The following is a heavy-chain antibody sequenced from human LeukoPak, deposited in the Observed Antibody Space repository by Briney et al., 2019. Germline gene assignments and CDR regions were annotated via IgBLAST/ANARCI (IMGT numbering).Heavy chain of an antibody. CDR3: AKGSEPYYYYYYGVDV. Sequence: GGSLRLSCAASGFTFSSYAMSWVRQAQGKGLEWVSTISGSAGSTYYADSVKGRFTITRDNSKNTLYLQMNSLRAEDTAVYYCAKGSEPYYYYYYGVDVWGQGTTVTVSS. D-gene: IGHD3-10*01. CDR1: GFTFSSYA. V-gene: IGHV3-23*01. J-gene: IGHJ6*02. CDR2: ISGSAGST.